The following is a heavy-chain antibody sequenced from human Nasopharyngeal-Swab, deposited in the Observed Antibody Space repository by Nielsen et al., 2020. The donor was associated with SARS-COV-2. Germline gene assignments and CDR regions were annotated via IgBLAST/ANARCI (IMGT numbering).Heavy chain of an antibody. CDR2: IWYDGSNK. CDR3: ARDGLRYSSGWHRVDV. Sequence: GESLQISCAASGFTFSSYGMHWVRQAPGKGLEWVAVIWYDGSNKYYADSVKGRFTISRDNSKNTLYLQVNSLRAEDTAVYYCARDGLRYSSGWHRVDVWGQGTTVTVSS. CDR1: GFTFSSYG. J-gene: IGHJ6*02. D-gene: IGHD6-19*01. V-gene: IGHV3-33*01.